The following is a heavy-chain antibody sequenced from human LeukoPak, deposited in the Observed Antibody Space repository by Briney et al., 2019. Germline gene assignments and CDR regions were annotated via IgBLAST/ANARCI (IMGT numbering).Heavy chain of an antibody. Sequence: TGGSLRLSCAASGFTFDDYAMHWVRQAPGKGLEWVSSISWNSGTIVYADSVKGRFTISRHNAKNSLYLQMNSLRAEDTALYYCVKDVLGASFYYFDYWGQGTLVTVSS. CDR2: ISWNSGTI. CDR1: GFTFDDYA. V-gene: IGHV3-9*01. CDR3: VKDVLGASFYYFDY. D-gene: IGHD1-26*01. J-gene: IGHJ4*02.